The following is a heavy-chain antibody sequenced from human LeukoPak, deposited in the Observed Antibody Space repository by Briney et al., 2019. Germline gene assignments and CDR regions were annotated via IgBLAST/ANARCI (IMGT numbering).Heavy chain of an antibody. D-gene: IGHD3-16*01. CDR2: IGSGISTT. V-gene: IGHV3-11*04. CDR3: ARDGGQGSAYYFDY. J-gene: IGHJ4*02. CDR1: GFTFTDYY. Sequence: GGSLRLSCDASGFTFTDYYMSWIRQAPGKGLEWVSYIGSGISTTSYADSVKGRFTISRDNARNSLYLQMNTLRAEDTAVYYCARDGGQGSAYYFDYWGQGTLVSVSS.